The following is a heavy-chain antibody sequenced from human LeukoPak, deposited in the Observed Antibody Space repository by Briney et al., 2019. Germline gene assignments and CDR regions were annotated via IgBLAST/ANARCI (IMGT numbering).Heavy chain of an antibody. Sequence: PGGSLRLSCAASGFTLSSYEMNWVRQAPGKGLEWVSYIGASGSIYYTDSVKGRFTISRDNAKSSLYLQMNSLRAEDTAIYYCARDRGLNSYGLDYWGQGTLVTVSS. CDR2: IGASGSI. D-gene: IGHD5-18*01. V-gene: IGHV3-48*03. J-gene: IGHJ4*02. CDR3: ARDRGLNSYGLDY. CDR1: GFTLSSYE.